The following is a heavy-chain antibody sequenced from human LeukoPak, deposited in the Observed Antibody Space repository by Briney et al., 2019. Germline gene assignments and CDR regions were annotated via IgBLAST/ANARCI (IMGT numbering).Heavy chain of an antibody. CDR3: VRDSHTAFFN. Sequence: GGSLRLSCAASGFSFSDPYMDWVRQAPGKGLEWVGRITNKGTAYTTQYAASVRGRFTISRDDSKNSLYLQMTSLKTEDTAVYYCVRDSHTAFFNWGQGALVTVSS. V-gene: IGHV3-72*01. CDR1: GFSFSDPY. J-gene: IGHJ4*02. D-gene: IGHD5-18*01. CDR2: ITNKGTAYTT.